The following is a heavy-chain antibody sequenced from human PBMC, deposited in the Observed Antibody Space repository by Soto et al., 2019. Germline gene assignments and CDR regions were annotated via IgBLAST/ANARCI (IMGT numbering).Heavy chain of an antibody. CDR3: ARDRPNIVDYYYGMDV. J-gene: IGHJ6*02. CDR1: GFTFSSYG. CDR2: IWYDGSNK. D-gene: IGHD2-15*01. Sequence: QVQLVESGGGVVQPGRSLRLSCAASGFTFSSYGMHWVRQAPGKGLEWVAVIWYDGSNKYYADSVKGRFTISRDNSKNTLYLQMNSLRAEDTAVYYCARDRPNIVDYYYGMDVWGQVTTVTVSS. V-gene: IGHV3-33*01.